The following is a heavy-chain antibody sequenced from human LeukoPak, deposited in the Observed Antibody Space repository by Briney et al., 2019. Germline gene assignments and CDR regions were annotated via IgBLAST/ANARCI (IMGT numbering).Heavy chain of an antibody. CDR2: INAYNGNT. Sequence: ASVKVSCKASNYTFTNYGISWVRQAPGQGLEWMGWINAYNGNTNYAQNFQGRVTMTTDTSTSTAYMELRSLRSDDTAVYYCARGYPLDTAINWFDPWGQGTLVTVSS. J-gene: IGHJ5*02. CDR1: NYTFTNYG. CDR3: ARGYPLDTAINWFDP. V-gene: IGHV1-18*01. D-gene: IGHD5-18*01.